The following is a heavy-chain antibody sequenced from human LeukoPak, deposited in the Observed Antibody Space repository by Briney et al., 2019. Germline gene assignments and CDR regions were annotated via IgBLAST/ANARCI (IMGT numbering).Heavy chain of an antibody. CDR1: GFTFSSYG. J-gene: IGHJ6*02. CDR2: IWYDGTNE. V-gene: IGHV3-33*01. Sequence: GGSLRLSCVASGFTFSSYGMQWVRQAPGKGLEWVAVIWYDGTNEYYADSVKGRFTISRDNSKSTLYLQMNSLRAEDTAVYYCARERIRGSSYYYYGMDVWGQGTTVTVSS. CDR3: ARERIRGSSYYYYGMDV. D-gene: IGHD6-6*01.